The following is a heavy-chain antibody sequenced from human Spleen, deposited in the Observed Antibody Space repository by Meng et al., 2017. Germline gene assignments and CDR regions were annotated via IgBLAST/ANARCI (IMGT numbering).Heavy chain of an antibody. Sequence: GESLKSSCAASGFILRYYWMSRVRQAPGKGPDWVANIKQDGSEKYYVDSVKGRSTISRDNTENSLYLQMDRLRAEDTAVYYCAGDYGDYIDIGFDYWVQGTLVTVSS. CDR1: GFILRYYW. CDR2: IKQDGSEK. V-gene: IGHV3-7*01. CDR3: AGDYGDYIDIGFDY. D-gene: IGHD4-17*01. J-gene: IGHJ4*02.